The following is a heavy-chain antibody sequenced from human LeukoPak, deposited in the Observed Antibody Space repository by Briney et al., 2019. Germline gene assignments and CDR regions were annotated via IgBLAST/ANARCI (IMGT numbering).Heavy chain of an antibody. CDR3: ARAVISADSN. D-gene: IGHD2-2*01. J-gene: IGHJ4*02. CDR2: IKQDGSEK. Sequence: GGSLRLSCAVSGITLSNYGMSWVRQAPGKGLEWVATIKQDGSEKYYVDSVRGRFTISRDNAKNSLYLQMNSLRVEDTAVYYCARAVISADSNWGRGTLVTVSS. CDR1: GITLSNYG. V-gene: IGHV3-7*01.